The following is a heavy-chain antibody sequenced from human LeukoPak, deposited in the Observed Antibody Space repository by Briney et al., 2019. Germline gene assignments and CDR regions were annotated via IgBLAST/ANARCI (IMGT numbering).Heavy chain of an antibody. V-gene: IGHV3-23*01. CDR1: GFTFSSYA. Sequence: PGGSLRLSCAASGFTFSSYAMSWVRQAPGKGLEWGSAISGSGGSTYYADSVKGRFTISRDNSKNTLYLQMNSLRAEDTAVYYCAKDRMVGTGEYYFDYWGQGTLVTVSS. CDR2: ISGSGGST. D-gene: IGHD1-26*01. J-gene: IGHJ4*02. CDR3: AKDRMVGTGEYYFDY.